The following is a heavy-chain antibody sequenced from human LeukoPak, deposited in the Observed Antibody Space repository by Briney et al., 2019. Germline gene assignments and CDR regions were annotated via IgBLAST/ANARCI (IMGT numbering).Heavy chain of an antibody. CDR1: GGSISSSSYY. D-gene: IGHD1-26*01. V-gene: IGHV4-39*07. CDR3: AGLGSGSYWRIFDY. CDR2: IYYSGST. Sequence: PSATLSLTCTVSGGSISSSSYYWGWIRQPPGKGLEWIGSIYYSGSTYYNPSLKSRVTISVDTSKNQFSLKLSSVTAADTAVYYCAGLGSGSYWRIFDYWGQGTLVTVSS. J-gene: IGHJ4*02.